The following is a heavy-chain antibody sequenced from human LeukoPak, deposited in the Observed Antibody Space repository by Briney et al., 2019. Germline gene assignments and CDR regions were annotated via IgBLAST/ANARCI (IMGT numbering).Heavy chain of an antibody. Sequence: GGSLRLSCAVSGFSFSSHTMNWVRQAPGKGLEWVSSITYSSSDMYYADSVRGRFTISRDNTKNSLHLHMNSLRAEGTAVYYCATMGGLDVWGQGTMVTVSS. CDR1: GFSFSSHT. J-gene: IGHJ3*01. CDR3: ATMGGLDV. CDR2: ITYSSSDM. V-gene: IGHV3-21*01. D-gene: IGHD2-15*01.